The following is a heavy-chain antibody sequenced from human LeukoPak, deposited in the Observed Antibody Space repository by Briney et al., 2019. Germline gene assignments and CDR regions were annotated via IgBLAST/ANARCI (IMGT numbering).Heavy chain of an antibody. CDR2: IYYSGST. CDR3: ARRNYYDSSRFDY. CDR1: GGSISSGDYY. Sequence: PSETLSLTCTVSGGSISSGDYYWSWIRQPLGKGLEWIGYIYYSGSTYYNPSLKSRVTISVDTSKNQFSLKLSSVTAADTAVYYCARRNYYDSSRFDYWGQGTLVTVSS. J-gene: IGHJ4*02. V-gene: IGHV4-30-4*08. D-gene: IGHD3-22*01.